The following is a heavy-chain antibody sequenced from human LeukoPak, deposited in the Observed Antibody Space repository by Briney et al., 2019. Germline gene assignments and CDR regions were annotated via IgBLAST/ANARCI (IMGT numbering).Heavy chain of an antibody. CDR1: GGSFSGYY. CDR2: INHSGST. CDR3: ARAWGCSGGSCYLFFDY. D-gene: IGHD2-15*01. Sequence: SETLSLTCAVYGGSFSGYYWSWIRQPPGKGLEWIGEINHSGSTNYNPSLKSRVTISVDTSKNQFSLKLSSVTAADTAVYYCARAWGCSGGSCYLFFDYWGQGTLVTVSS. J-gene: IGHJ4*02. V-gene: IGHV4-34*01.